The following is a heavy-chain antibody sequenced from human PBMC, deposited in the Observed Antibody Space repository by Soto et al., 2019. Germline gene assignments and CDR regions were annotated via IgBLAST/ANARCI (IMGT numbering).Heavy chain of an antibody. CDR2: IIPILGIA. Sequence: QVQLVQSGAEVMKPGSSVNVSCTASVGTFSSYTISWVRQAPAQRLEWMGRIIPILGIAHYAQNFQGRVTITADKTTSTVYMEVSRLSSYDTAVYYFASNGSGSYSALWGQGTLVTVSS. CDR1: VGTFSSYT. D-gene: IGHD3-10*01. V-gene: IGHV1-69*02. CDR3: ASNGSGSYSAL. J-gene: IGHJ4*02.